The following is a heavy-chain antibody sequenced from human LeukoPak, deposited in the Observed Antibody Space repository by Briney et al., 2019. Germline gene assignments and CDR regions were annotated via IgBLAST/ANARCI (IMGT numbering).Heavy chain of an antibody. J-gene: IGHJ4*02. D-gene: IGHD4-11*01. Sequence: GRSLRLSCAASGFTVSSNHMSRVRQAPGKGLEWVSVIYSGGTTYYADSVKGRFTISRDNSKSTLYLQMNSLRAEDTAVYYCATLGPTEYFVYWGQGTLVTVSS. CDR3: ATLGPTEYFVY. CDR2: IYSGGTT. CDR1: GFTVSSNH. V-gene: IGHV3-53*01.